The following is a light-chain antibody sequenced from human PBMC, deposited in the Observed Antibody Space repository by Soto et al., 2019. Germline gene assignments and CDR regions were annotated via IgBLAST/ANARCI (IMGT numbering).Light chain of an antibody. Sequence: TGLTQSPATLSLSPGERATVSCKASQSIGNSLGWFQQKPGQAPRLLIDDAFNRATGIPARFTGSGSGSDFTLTISTLEPEDFGVYYYRQRYNWPLTFGGGTKVEIK. CDR3: RQRYNWPLT. CDR1: QSIGNS. CDR2: DAF. J-gene: IGKJ4*01. V-gene: IGKV3-11*01.